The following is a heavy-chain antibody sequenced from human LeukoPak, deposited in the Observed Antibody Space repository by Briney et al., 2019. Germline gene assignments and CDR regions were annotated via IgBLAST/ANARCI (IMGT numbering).Heavy chain of an antibody. Sequence: PSETLSLTCTVSGGSISSSSYFWGWIRQPPGKGLEWIGSIYYSGSSYYNPSLKSRLTISVDTSKNQFSLKLSSVTAADTAVYYCARLGERQLSYFDYWGQGTLVTVSS. CDR3: ARLGERQLSYFDY. CDR2: IYYSGSS. J-gene: IGHJ4*02. V-gene: IGHV4-39*01. CDR1: GGSISSSSYF. D-gene: IGHD3-16*01.